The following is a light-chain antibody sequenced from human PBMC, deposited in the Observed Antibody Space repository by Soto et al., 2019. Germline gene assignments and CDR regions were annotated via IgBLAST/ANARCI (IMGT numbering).Light chain of an antibody. CDR2: DAS. CDR1: QTISTY. J-gene: IGKJ2*01. Sequence: DIQMTQSPSSLAASVGDRVTITCRASQTISTYLNWYQQKPGKAPRLLIYDASSLLSGVPSRFSGSGSGTDFTVTIASLQPEDCSTYYCQQSDSTPYTFGQGTKVEI. CDR3: QQSDSTPYT. V-gene: IGKV1-39*01.